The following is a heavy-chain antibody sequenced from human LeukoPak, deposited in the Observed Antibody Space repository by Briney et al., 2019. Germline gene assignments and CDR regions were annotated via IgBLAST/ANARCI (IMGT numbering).Heavy chain of an antibody. Sequence: GESLKISCPASGYSFTNYWITWVRQVPGKGLGWVGRIDPGDSATNYGPSFQGHVIISADRSTTTAYLHFNSLEASDTALYYCARPSGWSGYDIWGQETMVIVSS. CDR2: IDPGDSAT. CDR1: GYSFTNYW. V-gene: IGHV5-10-1*01. J-gene: IGHJ3*02. CDR3: ARPSGWSGYDI. D-gene: IGHD6-19*01.